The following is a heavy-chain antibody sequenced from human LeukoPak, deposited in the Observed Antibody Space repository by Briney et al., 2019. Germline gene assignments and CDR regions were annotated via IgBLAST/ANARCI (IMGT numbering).Heavy chain of an antibody. V-gene: IGHV3-23*01. D-gene: IGHD3-22*01. Sequence: GGSLRLSCAASGFTFSSYAMSWVRQAPGKGLEWVSAISGSGGSTYYADSVKGRFTISSDNSKNTLYLQMNSLRAEDTAVYYCAKDTHYDSSGLNYFDYWGQGTLVTVSS. CDR3: AKDTHYDSSGLNYFDY. CDR2: ISGSGGST. CDR1: GFTFSSYA. J-gene: IGHJ4*02.